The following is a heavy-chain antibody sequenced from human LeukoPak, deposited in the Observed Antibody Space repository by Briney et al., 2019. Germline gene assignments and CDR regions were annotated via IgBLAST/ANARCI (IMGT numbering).Heavy chain of an antibody. CDR2: ISSSGSTI. J-gene: IGHJ6*02. Sequence: GGSLRLSCAASGFTFSDYYMSWIRQAPGKGLEWVSYISSSGSTIYYADSVKGRFTISRDNAKNSLYLQMNSLRAEDTAVYYCARDNVVVVAATGDGMDVWGQGTTVTVSS. V-gene: IGHV3-11*01. D-gene: IGHD2-15*01. CDR3: ARDNVVVVAATGDGMDV. CDR1: GFTFSDYY.